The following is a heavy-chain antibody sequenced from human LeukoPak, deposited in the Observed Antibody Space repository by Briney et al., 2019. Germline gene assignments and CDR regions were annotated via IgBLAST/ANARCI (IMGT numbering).Heavy chain of an antibody. Sequence: GGSLRLSCAASGFTFSDYAMHWVRQAPGKGLEWVAVIGYDGSNKYDANSVKGRFTISRDNSKNMMYLQMNSLRAEDTAVYYCARDRFMVRGVMVGTFDLWGQGTMVTVSS. V-gene: IGHV3-33*01. CDR1: GFTFSDYA. J-gene: IGHJ3*01. D-gene: IGHD3-10*01. CDR2: IGYDGSNK. CDR3: ARDRFMVRGVMVGTFDL.